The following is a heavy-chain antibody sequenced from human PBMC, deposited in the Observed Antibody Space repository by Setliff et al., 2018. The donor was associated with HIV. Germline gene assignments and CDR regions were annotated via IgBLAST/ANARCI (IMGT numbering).Heavy chain of an antibody. CDR2: ISAYNGNT. D-gene: IGHD1-7*01. Sequence: ASVKVSCKASGYTFPSYGLSWVRQAPGQGLEWMGWISAYNGNTNYAQKVQGRVTITRDTSASTAYMELSSLRSEDTAVYYCARGIKLGYAFDIWGQGTMVTVSS. CDR1: GYTFPSYG. J-gene: IGHJ3*02. CDR3: ARGIKLGYAFDI. V-gene: IGHV1-18*01.